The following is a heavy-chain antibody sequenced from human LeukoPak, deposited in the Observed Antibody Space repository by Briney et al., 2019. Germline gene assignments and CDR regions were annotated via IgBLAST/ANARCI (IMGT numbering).Heavy chain of an antibody. J-gene: IGHJ5*02. Sequence: PGGSLRLSCAASGFTFSSCSMNCVRQAPGKGLESVSSISSSSSYIYYADSVKGRFTISRDNAKNSLYLQITSLRAEDTAVYYCARESEGFDPWGQGTLVTVSS. CDR3: ARESEGFDP. CDR2: ISSSSSYI. CDR1: GFTFSSCS. V-gene: IGHV3-21*01.